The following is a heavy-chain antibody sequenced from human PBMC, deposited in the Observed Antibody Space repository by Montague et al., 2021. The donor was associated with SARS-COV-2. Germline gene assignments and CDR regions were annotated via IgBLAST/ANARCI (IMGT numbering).Heavy chain of an antibody. CDR1: GFTFSSYA. V-gene: IGHV3-23*01. CDR3: ATSRFLEWLFTMVGTFDY. Sequence: SLRLSCAASGFTFSSYAMSWVRQAPGKGLEWVSAISGSGGSTYYADSVKGRFTISRDNSKNTLYLQMNSLRAEDTAVYYCATSRFLEWLFTMVGTFDYWGQGTLVTVSS. J-gene: IGHJ4*02. CDR2: ISGSGGST. D-gene: IGHD3-3*01.